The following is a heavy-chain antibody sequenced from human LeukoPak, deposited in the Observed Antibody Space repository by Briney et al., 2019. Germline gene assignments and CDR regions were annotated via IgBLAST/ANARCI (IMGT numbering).Heavy chain of an antibody. CDR3: GGVGGGWLRFELWGYFDY. J-gene: IGHJ4*02. Sequence: SETLSLTCTVSGGSISSYYWSWIRQPAGKGLEWIGRIYTSGSTNYNPSLESRVTMSVDTSKNQFSLKLSSVTAAGTAVYYWGGVGGGWLRFELWGYFDYWGQGTLVTVSS. V-gene: IGHV4-4*07. D-gene: IGHD5-12*01. CDR2: IYTSGST. CDR1: GGSISSYY.